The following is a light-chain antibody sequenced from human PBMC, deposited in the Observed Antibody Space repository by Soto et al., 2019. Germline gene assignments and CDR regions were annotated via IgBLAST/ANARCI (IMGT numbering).Light chain of an antibody. CDR1: SSNIGSNT. CDR2: SNN. J-gene: IGLJ2*01. Sequence: QSVLTQPPSASGTPGQRVTISGSGSSSNIGSNTVNWYQQLPGTAPKLLIYSNNQRPSGVPDRFSGSKSGTSASLAISGLQSEDEADYYCAAWDDSLNGLFGGGTNLTVL. V-gene: IGLV1-44*01. CDR3: AAWDDSLNGL.